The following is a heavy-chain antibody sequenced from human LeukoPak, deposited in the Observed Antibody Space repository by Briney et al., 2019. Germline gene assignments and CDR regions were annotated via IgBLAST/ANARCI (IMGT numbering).Heavy chain of an antibody. J-gene: IGHJ4*02. V-gene: IGHV3-23*01. D-gene: IGHD4-17*01. CDR1: GFTFSNYA. CDR2: ISGSGGST. Sequence: PGGSLRLSCAAAGFTFSNYAMTGVRQAPGKGLEWVSTISGSGGSTYYADSVKGRFTISRDNSKNTLYLQMNSLRAEDTAVYYCAKEPDYGDYFDYWGQGTLVTVSS. CDR3: AKEPDYGDYFDY.